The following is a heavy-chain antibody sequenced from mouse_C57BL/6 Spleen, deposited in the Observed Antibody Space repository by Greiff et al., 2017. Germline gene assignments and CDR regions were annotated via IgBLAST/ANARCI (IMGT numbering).Heavy chain of an antibody. CDR1: GYTFTSYW. D-gene: IGHD1-1*01. CDR2: IPPNSGRP. Sequence: QVQLQQPGAELVKPGASVKLSCKASGYTFTSYWMHWVKQRPGQGLEWIGMIPPNSGRPNYNEKFTSKATLTVGKSSSTAYMRLSSRTAEDSAVYYCARSSTTVVATYYFDYWGQGTTLTVAS. V-gene: IGHV1-64*01. J-gene: IGHJ2*01. CDR3: ARSSTTVVATYYFDY.